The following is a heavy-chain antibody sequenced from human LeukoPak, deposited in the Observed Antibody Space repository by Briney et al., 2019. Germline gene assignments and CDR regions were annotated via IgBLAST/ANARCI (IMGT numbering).Heavy chain of an antibody. J-gene: IGHJ4*02. CDR2: IYHSGST. CDR3: ARVAHSSGYYFDY. V-gene: IGHV4-4*02. CDR1: GGSISSSNW. Sequence: SGTLSLTCAVSGGSISSSNWWSWVRQPPGKGLEWIGEIYHSGSTNYNPSLKSRVTISVDKSKNQFSLKLSSVTAADTAVYFCARVAHSSGYYFDYWGQGTLVTVSS. D-gene: IGHD3-22*01.